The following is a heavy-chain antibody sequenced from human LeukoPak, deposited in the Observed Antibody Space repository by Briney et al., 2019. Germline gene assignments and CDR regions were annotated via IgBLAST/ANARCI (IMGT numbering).Heavy chain of an antibody. Sequence: GASVKVSCKASGYTFTSYGISWVRQAPGQGLEWMGWISAYNGNTNYAQKLQGRVTMTTDTSTSTAYMELRSLRSDDTAVYYCARDLPGEFTRPLLYWGQGTLVTVSS. CDR2: ISAYNGNT. D-gene: IGHD3-10*01. CDR3: ARDLPGEFTRPLLY. V-gene: IGHV1-18*01. CDR1: GYTFTSYG. J-gene: IGHJ4*02.